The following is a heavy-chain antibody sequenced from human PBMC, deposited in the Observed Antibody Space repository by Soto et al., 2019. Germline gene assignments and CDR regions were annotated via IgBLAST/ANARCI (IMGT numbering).Heavy chain of an antibody. V-gene: IGHV4-31*03. CDR3: ARTRFQVLYGKPYFDS. Sequence: SETLSLTCTVSGGSITTGGSYWSWIRQHPGKGLEWIGNIYHSGNTYYNPSLKSRLTISVDTSKNHFSLMVDSVTAADTAVYYCARTRFQVLYGKPYFDSWGQGTLVTVSS. D-gene: IGHD2-2*02. CDR1: GGSITTGGSY. CDR2: IYHSGNT. J-gene: IGHJ4*02.